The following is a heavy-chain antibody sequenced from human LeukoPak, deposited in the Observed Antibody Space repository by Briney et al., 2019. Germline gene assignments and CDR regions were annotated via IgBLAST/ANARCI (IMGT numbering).Heavy chain of an antibody. J-gene: IGHJ3*02. CDR3: ARSVAAFDI. V-gene: IGHV1-69*04. CDR1: GGTFSSYA. Sequence: GASVKVSCKASGGTFSSYAISWVRQAPGQGLEWMGRIIPILGIANYAQKFQGRVTITADKSTSTAYMELRSLTSEDTAIYYCARSVAAFDIWGQGTMVAVSS. D-gene: IGHD5/OR15-5a*01. CDR2: IIPILGIA.